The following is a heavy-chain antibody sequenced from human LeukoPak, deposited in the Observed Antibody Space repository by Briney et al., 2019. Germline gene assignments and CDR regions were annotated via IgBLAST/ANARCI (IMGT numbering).Heavy chain of an antibody. V-gene: IGHV1-46*01. D-gene: IGHD6-13*01. CDR3: AREGRAAVVGNYYYMDV. Sequence: GASVKVSCKASGYTFTSYYMHWVRQAPGQGLGWMGIINPSGGSTSYAQKFQGRVTMTRDMSTSTVYMELSSLRSEDTAVYYCAREGRAAVVGNYYYMDVWGKGTTVTVSS. CDR1: GYTFTSYY. CDR2: INPSGGST. J-gene: IGHJ6*03.